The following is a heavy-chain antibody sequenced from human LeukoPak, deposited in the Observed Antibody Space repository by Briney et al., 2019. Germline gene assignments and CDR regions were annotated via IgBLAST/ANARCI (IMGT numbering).Heavy chain of an antibody. J-gene: IGHJ4*02. V-gene: IGHV3-21*01. CDR1: GFTFSSYS. D-gene: IGHD6-19*01. CDR2: ISSSSSYI. Sequence: PGGSLRLSCAASGFTFSSYSMNWVRQAPGKGLEWVSSISSSSSYIYYADSVKGRFTISRDNAKNSLYLQMNSLRAEDTAVYYCARDLGSGWYWFDYWGQGTLVTVSS. CDR3: ARDLGSGWYWFDY.